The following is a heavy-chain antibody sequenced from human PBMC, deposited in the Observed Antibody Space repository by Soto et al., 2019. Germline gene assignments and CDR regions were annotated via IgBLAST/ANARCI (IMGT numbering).Heavy chain of an antibody. J-gene: IGHJ4*02. Sequence: ASVKVSCKASGYTFTGYYMHWVRQAPGQGLEWMGWINPNSGGTNYAQKFQGWVTMTRDTSISTAYMELSRLRSDDTAVYYCARAVVVAATSVGLDYWGQGTLVTVSS. V-gene: IGHV1-2*04. CDR3: ARAVVVAATSVGLDY. D-gene: IGHD2-15*01. CDR2: INPNSGGT. CDR1: GYTFTGYY.